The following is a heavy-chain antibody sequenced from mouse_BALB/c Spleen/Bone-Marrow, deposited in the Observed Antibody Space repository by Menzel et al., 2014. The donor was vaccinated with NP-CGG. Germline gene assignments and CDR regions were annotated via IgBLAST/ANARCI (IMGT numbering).Heavy chain of an antibody. J-gene: IGHJ1*01. V-gene: IGHV1-12*01. Sequence: QVQLQQPGAELVKPGASVKMSCKASGYTFTSYNLHWVKQTPGQGLEWIGAIYPGNGDTSYNQNFKGRATLTTDKSSSTAYMQLSSLTSEDSAVYYCAGGFYDGSYWYFDVWGAGTTVAVSS. CDR3: AGGFYDGSYWYFDV. D-gene: IGHD2-3*01. CDR2: IYPGNGDT. CDR1: GYTFTSYN.